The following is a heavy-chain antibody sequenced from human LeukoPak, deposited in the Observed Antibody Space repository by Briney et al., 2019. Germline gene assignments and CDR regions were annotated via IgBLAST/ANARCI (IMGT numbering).Heavy chain of an antibody. CDR1: GFTFSSYA. Sequence: GGSLRLSCAASGFTFSSYAMSWVRQAPGKGLEWVSAISGSGGSTYYADSVKGRFTISRDNSKNTLYLQMNSLRAEDTAVYYCAKDRYKSGSSTSCLFDYWGQGTLVTVSS. D-gene: IGHD2-2*01. V-gene: IGHV3-23*01. CDR2: ISGSGGST. J-gene: IGHJ4*02. CDR3: AKDRYKSGSSTSCLFDY.